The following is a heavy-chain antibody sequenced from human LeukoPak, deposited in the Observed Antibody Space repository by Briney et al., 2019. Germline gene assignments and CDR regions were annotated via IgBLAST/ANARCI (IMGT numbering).Heavy chain of an antibody. CDR3: AAMVVTVEAFDY. J-gene: IGHJ4*02. D-gene: IGHD2-21*02. CDR1: GFTFSSYS. CDR2: ISSSSYI. V-gene: IGHV3-21*01. Sequence: GGSLRLSCAASGFTFSSYSMNWVRQAPGKGLEWVSSISSSSYIYYADSVKGRFTISRDNAKNSLYLQMNSLRAEDTAVYYCAAMVVTVEAFDYWGQGTVVTVSS.